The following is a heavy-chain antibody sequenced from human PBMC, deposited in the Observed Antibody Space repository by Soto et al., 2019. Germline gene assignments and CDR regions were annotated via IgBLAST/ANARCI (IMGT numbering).Heavy chain of an antibody. CDR1: GSAFRTYG. CDR3: AKVLPDDFWSGSPLVGMDV. V-gene: IGHV3-30*18. J-gene: IGHJ6*02. D-gene: IGHD3-3*01. CDR2: ISYDGSDE. Sequence: QVQLVESGGGVVQPGRSLRLSCAASGSAFRTYGMHWVRQAPGKGLEWVVLISYDGSDEYYADSVKGRFTISRDNSKNTLYLQMNSLRAADTAVYYCAKVLPDDFWSGSPLVGMDVWGQGTTVTVSS.